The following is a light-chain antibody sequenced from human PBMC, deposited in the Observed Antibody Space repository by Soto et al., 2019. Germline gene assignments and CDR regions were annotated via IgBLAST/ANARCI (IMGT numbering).Light chain of an antibody. V-gene: IGKV3-15*01. Sequence: EIVMTQSPATLSVSPGERATLSCRASQTVSTNLAWYQQKPGQAPRLLIYGASTRATGIPARFSGSGSGTDFTLTISRLQSEDFAVYYCQQYNIWWTFGQGTKVEI. CDR3: QQYNIWWT. J-gene: IGKJ1*01. CDR2: GAS. CDR1: QTVSTN.